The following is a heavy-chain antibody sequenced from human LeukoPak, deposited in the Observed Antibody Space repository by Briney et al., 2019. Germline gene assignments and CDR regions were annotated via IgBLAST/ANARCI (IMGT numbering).Heavy chain of an antibody. CDR2: ISGSGGST. Sequence: GGSLRLSCAASGFTFSSYAMCWVRQAPGKGLEWVSAISGSGGSTYYADSVKGRFTISRDNSKNTLYLQMNSLRAEDTAVYYCAKVGSAVAATILYYFDYWGQGTLVTVSS. V-gene: IGHV3-23*01. D-gene: IGHD2-15*01. J-gene: IGHJ4*02. CDR1: GFTFSSYA. CDR3: AKVGSAVAATILYYFDY.